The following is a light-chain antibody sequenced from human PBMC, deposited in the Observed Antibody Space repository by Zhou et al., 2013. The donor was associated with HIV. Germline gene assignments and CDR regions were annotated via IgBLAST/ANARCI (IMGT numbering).Light chain of an antibody. CDR2: QSS. Sequence: DVQLTQSPPTLSASVGDKVTITCRASRTIGPWLAWYQQKPGGAPKLLVYQSSTLESGVSSRFSGRGSGAEFHLSIVSLQPDDFATYYCQDYGDSSKTFGRGTTGGDET. V-gene: IGKV1-5*03. J-gene: IGKJ4*02. CDR3: QDYGDSSKT. CDR1: RTIGPW.